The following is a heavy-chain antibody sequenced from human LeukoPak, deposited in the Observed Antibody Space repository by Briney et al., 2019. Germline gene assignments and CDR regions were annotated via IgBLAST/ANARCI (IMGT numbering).Heavy chain of an antibody. J-gene: IGHJ4*02. Sequence: SQTLSLTCAISGDSASSNSASWTWIRQSPSRGLEWLGRTYYRSEWYSDYAVSVRSRITINSDTSNNQFSLHLNSVTPEDTAVYYCARGTSRAFNYWGQGTLVTVSS. CDR1: GDSASSNSAS. CDR3: ARGTSRAFNY. D-gene: IGHD3-3*02. V-gene: IGHV6-1*01. CDR2: TYYRSEWYS.